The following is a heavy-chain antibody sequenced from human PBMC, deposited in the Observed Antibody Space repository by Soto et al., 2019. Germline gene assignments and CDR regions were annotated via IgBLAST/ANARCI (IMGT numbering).Heavy chain of an antibody. CDR2: IIPIFGTA. CDR1: GCTFSSYA. CDR3: ARTISAARLSDYYYGMEV. Sequence: ASVKVSCKASGCTFSSYAISWVRQAPGQGLEWMGGIIPIFGTANYAQKFQGRVTITADESTSTAYMELSSLRSEDTAVYYCARTISAARLSDYYYGMEVWGQGTTVIVSS. V-gene: IGHV1-69*13. J-gene: IGHJ6*01. D-gene: IGHD6-6*01.